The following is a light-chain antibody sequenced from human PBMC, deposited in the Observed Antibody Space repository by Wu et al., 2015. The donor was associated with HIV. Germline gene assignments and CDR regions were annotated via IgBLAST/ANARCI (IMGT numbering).Light chain of an antibody. CDR2: DAS. V-gene: IGKV1-33*01. Sequence: IQMTQSPSSLSASVGDRVTITCQASQDISDYLNWYQQKPGKAPKLLIYDASKLEAGVPSRFSGGRSGTDFTFSISSLQPEDIATYYCQHYDTLPSVTFGGGTKVEIK. J-gene: IGKJ4*01. CDR3: QHYDTLPSVT. CDR1: QDISDY.